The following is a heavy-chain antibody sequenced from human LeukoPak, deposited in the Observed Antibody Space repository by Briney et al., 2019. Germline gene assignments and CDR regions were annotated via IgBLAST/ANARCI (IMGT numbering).Heavy chain of an antibody. Sequence: PGGSLRLSCAASGFTFSNAWMSWVRQAPGKGLEWVGPIKSKTDGGTTDYAAPVKGRFTISRDDSKNTLYLQMNSLKTEDTAVYYCTIERYVLLWFGELNYYFDYWGQGTLVTVSS. CDR3: TIERYVLLWFGELNYYFDY. CDR1: GFTFSNAW. D-gene: IGHD3-10*01. CDR2: IKSKTDGGTT. J-gene: IGHJ4*02. V-gene: IGHV3-15*01.